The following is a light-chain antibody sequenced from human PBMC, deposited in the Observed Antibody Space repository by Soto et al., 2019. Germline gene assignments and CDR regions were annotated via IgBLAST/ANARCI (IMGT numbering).Light chain of an antibody. CDR3: QQYYDWPIT. CDR2: AAS. Sequence: IVLTQSPGTLSLSPGERGALSCRASQSVSSNYVAWYQQKPGQAPRLLIYAASTRAAGIPARFSGSGSGTDFTLTISSLQSEDFAVYYCQQYYDWPITFGQGTRLEIK. V-gene: IGKV3-15*01. CDR1: QSVSSN. J-gene: IGKJ5*01.